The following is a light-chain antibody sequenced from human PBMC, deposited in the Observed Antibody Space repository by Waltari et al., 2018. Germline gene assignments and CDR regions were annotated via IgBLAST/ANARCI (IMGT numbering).Light chain of an antibody. J-gene: IGLJ3*02. V-gene: IGLV8-61*01. CDR2: KAN. CDR3: ALYMGSGIWV. Sequence: QTVVTQEPSLSVSPGGTVTLTCALSSGSLSTTSYAPWYQQPPGQAPRTLVYKANARSSGVPDRFSGSIRGNTAALTITGAQADDESDYYCALYMGSGIWVFGGGTRLTVL. CDR1: SGSLSTTSY.